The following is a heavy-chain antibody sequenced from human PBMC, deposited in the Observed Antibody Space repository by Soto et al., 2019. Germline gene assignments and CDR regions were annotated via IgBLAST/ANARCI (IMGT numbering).Heavy chain of an antibody. Sequence: PSETLSLTCTVSGGSISSYYWSWIRQPPGKGLEWIGYIYYSGSTNYNPSLKSRVTISVDTSKNQFSLKLSSVTAADTAVYYCARGLYGDYSYYYYYMDVWGKGTTVTVSS. CDR2: IYYSGST. CDR1: GGSISSYY. V-gene: IGHV4-59*01. CDR3: ARGLYGDYSYYYYYMDV. J-gene: IGHJ6*03. D-gene: IGHD4-17*01.